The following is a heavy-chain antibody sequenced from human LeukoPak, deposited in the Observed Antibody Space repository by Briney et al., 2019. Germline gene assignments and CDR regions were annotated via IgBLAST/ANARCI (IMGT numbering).Heavy chain of an antibody. J-gene: IGHJ3*02. Sequence: SVKVSCKASGDTSDTYAISWVRQAPGQGPEWMGGFIPVFRTANYARKFQDRVTITMDESTNTDCMEMSSLRSEDTAVYYCVRDKGLTGDSCAFDIWGQGTMVTVSS. CDR3: VRDKGLTGDSCAFDI. CDR2: FIPVFRTA. CDR1: GDTSDTYA. V-gene: IGHV1-69*05. D-gene: IGHD1-20*01.